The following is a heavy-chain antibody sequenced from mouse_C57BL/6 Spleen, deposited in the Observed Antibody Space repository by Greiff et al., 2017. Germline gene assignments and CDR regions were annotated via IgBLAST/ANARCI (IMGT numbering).Heavy chain of an antibody. V-gene: IGHV3-1*01. Sequence: EVHLVESGPGMVKPSQSLSLTCTVTGYSITSGYDWHWIRHFPGNKLEWMGYISYSGSTNYNPSLKSRISITHDTSKNHFFLKLNSVTTEDTATYYCARDESYGYFDVWGTGTTVTVSS. CDR3: ARDESYGYFDV. CDR2: ISYSGST. J-gene: IGHJ1*03. CDR1: GYSITSGYD.